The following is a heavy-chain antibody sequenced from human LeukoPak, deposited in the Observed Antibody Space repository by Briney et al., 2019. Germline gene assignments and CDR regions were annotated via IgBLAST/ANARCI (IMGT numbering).Heavy chain of an antibody. J-gene: IGHJ4*02. CDR1: GFTFRSYW. Sequence: SGGSLRLSCAASGFTFRSYWVLWPPHAPGKGLVWVSRISSDGSSTSYADSVKGRSTISRDNAKNTLHLQMNTLREEDTAVYYCARGGPYSASDYWGQGTLVTVSS. D-gene: IGHD1-26*01. V-gene: IGHV3-74*01. CDR2: ISSDGSST. CDR3: ARGGPYSASDY.